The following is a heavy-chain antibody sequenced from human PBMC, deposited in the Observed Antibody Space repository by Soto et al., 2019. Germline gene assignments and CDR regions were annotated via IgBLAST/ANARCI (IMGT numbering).Heavy chain of an antibody. CDR2: ISSSGSTI. D-gene: IGHD2-8*01. J-gene: IGHJ6*03. Sequence: GGSLRLSCAASGFGFSAYDMTWVRQAPGKGLEWISYISSSGSTIHYADSVKGRFIISRDNAKNSLYLQMNSLRVEDTALYYCATYTNVAIYYYMDVWGKGTTVTVAS. V-gene: IGHV3-48*01. CDR3: ATYTNVAIYYYMDV. CDR1: GFGFSAYD.